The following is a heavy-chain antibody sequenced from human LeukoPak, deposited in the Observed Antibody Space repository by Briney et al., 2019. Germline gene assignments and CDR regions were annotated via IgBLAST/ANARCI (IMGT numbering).Heavy chain of an antibody. CDR1: GDSVSSNSAA. CDR2: TYYRSKWYN. CDR3: ARAKGYSYAEPWYFDL. Sequence: SQTLSLTCAISGDSVSSNSAAWNWIRQSPSRGLEWLGRTYYRSKWYNDYAVSVKSRITINPDTSKNQFSLQLNSVTPEDTAVYYCARAKGYSYAEPWYFDLWGRSTLVTVSS. J-gene: IGHJ2*01. V-gene: IGHV6-1*01. D-gene: IGHD5-18*01.